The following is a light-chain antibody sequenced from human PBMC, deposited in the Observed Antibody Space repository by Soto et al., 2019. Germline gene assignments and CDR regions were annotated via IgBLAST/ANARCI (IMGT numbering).Light chain of an antibody. CDR3: QSYDRSLSGSV. V-gene: IGLV1-40*01. Sequence: QSVLTQPPSVSGAPGQRVAISCTGSSSNIGAEYDVHWYQQLPGTAPKRLIYGDNNRPSGVPDRFFGSKSGTSASLAITGLQAEDEADYYCQSYDRSLSGSVFGGGTKLTVL. CDR1: SSNIGAEYD. J-gene: IGLJ3*02. CDR2: GDN.